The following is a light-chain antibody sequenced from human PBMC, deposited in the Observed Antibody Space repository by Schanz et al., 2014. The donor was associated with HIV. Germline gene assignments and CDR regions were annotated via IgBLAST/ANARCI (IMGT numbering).Light chain of an antibody. CDR2: GNS. V-gene: IGLV1-40*01. J-gene: IGLJ1*01. CDR3: QSYDSSLRGYV. CDR1: SSNIGINT. Sequence: QSVLTQPPSVSGTPGQRVTILCSGSSSNIGINTVNWYQHLPGTAPKLLIYGNSNRPSGVPDRFSGSKSGTSASLAITGLQAEDEADYYCQSYDSSLRGYVFGTGTKLTVL.